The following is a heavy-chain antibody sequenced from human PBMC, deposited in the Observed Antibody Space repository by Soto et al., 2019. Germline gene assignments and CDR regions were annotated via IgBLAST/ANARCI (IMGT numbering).Heavy chain of an antibody. CDR1: GLSITDSEMG. V-gene: IGHV2-26*01. Sequence: QVTLKESGPVLVKPTEPLTLRCTVSGLSITDSEMGVSWIRQPPGQPLEWLAHIDSSGEKSYRTFLKSRLAISNYTAKSQIVLTMTNMDPADTATYYCARRHLAVAVSPWFDPWGQGIPVTVSS. J-gene: IGHJ5*02. CDR2: IDSSGEK. D-gene: IGHD6-19*01. CDR3: ARRHLAVAVSPWFDP.